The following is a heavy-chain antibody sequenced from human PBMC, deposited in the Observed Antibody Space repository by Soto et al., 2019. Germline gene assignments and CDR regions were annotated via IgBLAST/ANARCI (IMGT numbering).Heavy chain of an antibody. D-gene: IGHD6-19*01. V-gene: IGHV1-18*01. J-gene: IGHJ6*02. CDR1: GYTFTSYG. CDR2: ISAYNGNT. CDR3: ARNLIAVAGRYYYYGMDV. Sequence: EASVKVSCKASGYTFTSYGISWVRQAPGQGLEWMGWISAYNGNTNYAQKLQGRVTMTTDTSTSTAYMELRSLRSDDTAVYYCARNLIAVAGRYYYYGMDVWGQGTTVTVSS.